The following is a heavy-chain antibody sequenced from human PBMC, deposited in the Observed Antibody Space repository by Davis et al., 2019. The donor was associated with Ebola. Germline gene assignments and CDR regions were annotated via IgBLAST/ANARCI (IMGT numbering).Heavy chain of an antibody. J-gene: IGHJ3*02. CDR1: GGTFSSYA. Sequence: SVKVSCKASGGTFSSYAISWVRQAPGQGLEWMGRIIPILGIANYAQKFQGRVTITADKSTSTAYMELSSLRSEDTAVYYCARDSLVGAAGIWGQGTMVTVSS. D-gene: IGHD1-26*01. V-gene: IGHV1-69*04. CDR2: IIPILGIA. CDR3: ARDSLVGAAGI.